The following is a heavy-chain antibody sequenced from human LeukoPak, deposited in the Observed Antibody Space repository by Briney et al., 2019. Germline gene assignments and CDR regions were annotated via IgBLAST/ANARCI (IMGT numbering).Heavy chain of an antibody. CDR1: GFTFSSYS. V-gene: IGHV3-33*01. CDR3: ARDGALTIFGVVMDV. CDR2: IWYDGSNK. D-gene: IGHD3-3*01. Sequence: GRSLRLSCAASGFTFSSYSMHWVRQAPGKGLEWVAVIWYDGSNKYYADSVKGRFTTSRDNSKNTLYLQMNSLRAEDTAVYYCARDGALTIFGVVMDVWGQGTTVTVSS. J-gene: IGHJ6*02.